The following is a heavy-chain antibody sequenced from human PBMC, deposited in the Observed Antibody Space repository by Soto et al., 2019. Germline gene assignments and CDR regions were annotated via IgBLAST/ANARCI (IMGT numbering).Heavy chain of an antibody. Sequence: ASVKVSCKASGGTFSSYAISWVRQAPGQGLEWMGGIIPIFGTANYAQKFQGRVTITADESTSTAYMELSSLRSEDTAVYYCARVGTTVTTRFYYYYGMDVWGQGTTVTVSS. CDR3: ARVGTTVTTRFYYYYGMDV. J-gene: IGHJ6*02. D-gene: IGHD4-17*01. V-gene: IGHV1-69*13. CDR1: GGTFSSYA. CDR2: IIPIFGTA.